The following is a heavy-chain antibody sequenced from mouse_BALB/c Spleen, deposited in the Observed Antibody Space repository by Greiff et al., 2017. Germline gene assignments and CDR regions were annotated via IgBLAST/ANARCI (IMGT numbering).Heavy chain of an antibody. CDR3: AKSTFDV. J-gene: IGHJ1*01. CDR2: ISSGGSYT. Sequence: EVKVEESGGGLVKPGGSLKLSCAASGFTFSSYAMSWVRQSPEKRLEWVAEISSGGSYTYYPDTVTGRFTISRDNAKNTLYLEMSSLRSEDTAMYYCAKSTFDVWGAGTTVTVSS. CDR1: GFTFSSYA. D-gene: IGHD2-1*01. V-gene: IGHV5-9-4*01.